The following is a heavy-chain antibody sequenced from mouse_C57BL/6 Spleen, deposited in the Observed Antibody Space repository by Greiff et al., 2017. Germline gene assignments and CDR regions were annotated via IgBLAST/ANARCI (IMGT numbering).Heavy chain of an antibody. Sequence: EVQLQQSGPELVKPGASVKMSCKASGYTFTDYNMHWVKQRHGKSLEWIGYINPNNGGTSYNQKFKGKATLTVNKSSSTAYMELRSLTSEDSAVYYCARSLITTVVYFDYWGQGTTLTVSS. CDR2: INPNNGGT. V-gene: IGHV1-22*01. CDR1: GYTFTDYN. CDR3: ARSLITTVVYFDY. D-gene: IGHD1-1*01. J-gene: IGHJ2*01.